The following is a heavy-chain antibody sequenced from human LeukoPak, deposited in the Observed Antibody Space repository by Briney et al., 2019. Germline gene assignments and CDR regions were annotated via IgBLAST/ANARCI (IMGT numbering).Heavy chain of an antibody. D-gene: IGHD1-26*01. Sequence: ESGGSLRLSCAASGFTFSSYALSWVRQAPGKGLECVSDISGSGGSTYSADSLKGRFTISRDNSKNTLYLQINSLRADDTAVFYCAREEYSGSYYFDYWGQGTLVTVSS. CDR2: ISGSGGST. CDR1: GFTFSSYA. J-gene: IGHJ4*02. V-gene: IGHV3-23*01. CDR3: AREEYSGSYYFDY.